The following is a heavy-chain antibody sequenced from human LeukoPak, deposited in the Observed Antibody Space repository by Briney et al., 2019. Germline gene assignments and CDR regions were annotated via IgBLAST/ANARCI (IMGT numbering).Heavy chain of an antibody. D-gene: IGHD3-10*01. CDR2: ISSNGGST. J-gene: IGHJ6*03. CDR3: ARDAPALWFGELSYMDV. Sequence: PGGSLRLSCAASGFTFSSYAMHWVRQAPGKGLEYVSAISSNGGSTYYANSVEGRFTISRDNSKNTLYLQMGSLRAEDMAVYYCARDAPALWFGELSYMDVWGKGTTVTISS. V-gene: IGHV3-64*01. CDR1: GFTFSSYA.